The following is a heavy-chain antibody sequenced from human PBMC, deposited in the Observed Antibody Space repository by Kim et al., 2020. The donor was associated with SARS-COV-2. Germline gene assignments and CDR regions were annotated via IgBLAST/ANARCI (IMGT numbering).Heavy chain of an antibody. CDR1: GFTVSSNY. V-gene: IGHV3-66*01. J-gene: IGHJ6*03. Sequence: GGSLRLSCAASGFTVSSNYMSWVRQAPGKGLEWVSVIYSGGSTYYADSVKGRFTISRDNSKNTLYLQMNSLRAEDTAVYYCARDALPRKDYGGNSVRLYYYYYMDVWGKGTTVTVSS. CDR2: IYSGGST. D-gene: IGHD4-17*01. CDR3: ARDALPRKDYGGNSVRLYYYYYMDV.